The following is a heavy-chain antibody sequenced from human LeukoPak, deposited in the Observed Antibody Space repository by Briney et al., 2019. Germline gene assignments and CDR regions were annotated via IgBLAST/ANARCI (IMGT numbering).Heavy chain of an antibody. D-gene: IGHD3-10*01. J-gene: IGHJ4*02. CDR1: GGTFISYT. CDR2: IIPILGIA. V-gene: IGHV1-69*02. CDR3: AIRYGSGSSYFDY. Sequence: SVTVSFKASGGTFISYTISWVRQAPGQGLEWMGRIIPILGIANYAQKFQGRVTITADKSTSTAYMELSSLRSEDTAVYYCAIRYGSGSSYFDYWCQGTLVIVSA.